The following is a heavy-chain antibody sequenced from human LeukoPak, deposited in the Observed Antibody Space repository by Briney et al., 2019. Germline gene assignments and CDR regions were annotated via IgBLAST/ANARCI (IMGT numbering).Heavy chain of an antibody. CDR1: GFTFTSSA. CDR2: IVVGSGNT. V-gene: IGHV1-58*01. J-gene: IGHJ4*02. D-gene: IGHD3-10*01. Sequence: ASVKVSCKASGFTFTSSAVQWVRQAREQRLEWIGWIVVGSGNTNYAQKFQERVTITRDMSTSTAYMELSSLRSEDTAVYYCAAGVNVWFGELYRLDYWGQGTLVTVSS. CDR3: AAGVNVWFGELYRLDY.